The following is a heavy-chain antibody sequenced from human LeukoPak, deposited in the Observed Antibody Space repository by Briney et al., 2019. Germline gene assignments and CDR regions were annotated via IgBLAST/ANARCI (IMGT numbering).Heavy chain of an antibody. V-gene: IGHV3-21*01. CDR1: GFTFSSYS. CDR3: ARDQYSGYDHRRGTSGMDV. D-gene: IGHD5-12*01. J-gene: IGHJ6*02. CDR2: ISSSSSYI. Sequence: PGGSLRLSCAASGFTFSSYSMNWVRQAPGKGLEWVSSISSSSSYIYYADSVKGRFTISRDNAKNSLYLQMNSLRAEDTAVYYCARDQYSGYDHRRGTSGMDVLGQGTTVTVSS.